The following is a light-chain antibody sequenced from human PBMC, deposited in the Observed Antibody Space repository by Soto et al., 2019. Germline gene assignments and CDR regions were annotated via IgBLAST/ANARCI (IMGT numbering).Light chain of an antibody. J-gene: IGKJ2*03. CDR1: QRVSSY. V-gene: IGKV3-11*01. Sequence: EIVLTQSPGTLSLSPGERATLSCRASQRVSSYLAWYQHKPGQAPKLLIYDAFNRATGIPARFSGSGSGTDFTLTISSLEPEDFAVYFCQQRSKWPRYSFGQGTKLEIK. CDR3: QQRSKWPRYS. CDR2: DAF.